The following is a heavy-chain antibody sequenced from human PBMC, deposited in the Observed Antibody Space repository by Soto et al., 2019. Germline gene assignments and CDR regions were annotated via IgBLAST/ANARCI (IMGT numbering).Heavy chain of an antibody. J-gene: IGHJ6*02. Sequence: PGGSLRLSCAASGFTFSSYWMNWVRQAPGEGLVWVAVIWYDGSNKYYADSVKGRFTISRDNSKNTLYLQMNSLRAEDTAVYYCARDGPGSSGWYVPRYYYGMDVWGQGTTVTVSS. CDR1: GFTFSSYW. V-gene: IGHV3-33*08. CDR3: ARDGPGSSGWYVPRYYYGMDV. CDR2: IWYDGSNK. D-gene: IGHD6-19*01.